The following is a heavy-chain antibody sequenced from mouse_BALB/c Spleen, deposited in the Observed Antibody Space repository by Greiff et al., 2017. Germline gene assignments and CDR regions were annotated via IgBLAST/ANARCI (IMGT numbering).Heavy chain of an antibody. D-gene: IGHD1-1*01. CDR1: GYTFTNYW. Sequence: QVQLQQSGAELVRPGTSVKISCKASGYTFTNYWLGWVKQRPGHGLEWIGDIYPGGGYTNYNEKFKGKATLTADTSSSTAYMQLSSLTSEDSAVYFCARRSTEGYFDYWGQGTTLTVSS. CDR3: ARRSTEGYFDY. J-gene: IGHJ2*01. CDR2: IYPGGGYT. V-gene: IGHV1-63*02.